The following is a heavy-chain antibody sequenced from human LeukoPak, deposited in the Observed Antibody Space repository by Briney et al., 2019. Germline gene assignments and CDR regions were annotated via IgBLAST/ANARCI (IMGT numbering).Heavy chain of an antibody. D-gene: IGHD3-10*01. CDR3: ARVTMVRGVIIPYFDY. CDR1: GFTFSSYW. Sequence: PGGSLRLSCAASGFTFSSYWMGWVRQAPGKGLEWVANIKQDGSEKYYVDSVKGRFTISRDNAKNSLYLQMNSLRAEDTAVYYCARVTMVRGVIIPYFDYWGQGTLVTVSS. J-gene: IGHJ4*02. V-gene: IGHV3-7*01. CDR2: IKQDGSEK.